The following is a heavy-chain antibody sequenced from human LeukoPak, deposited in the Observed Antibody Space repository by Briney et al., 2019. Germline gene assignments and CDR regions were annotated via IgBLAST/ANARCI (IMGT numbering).Heavy chain of an antibody. J-gene: IGHJ4*02. CDR3: ARGGRYCSGITCYNAY. CDR2: VSGSGGST. V-gene: IGHV3-23*01. Sequence: GGSLRLSCAASGFTFSSYAMSWVRQAPGKGLEWVSIVSGSGGSTYYADPVKGRFTISRDNSKNTLFLLLDSLRAEDTAVYYCARGGRYCSGITCYNAYWGQGTLVTVSS. CDR1: GFTFSSYA. D-gene: IGHD2-2*02.